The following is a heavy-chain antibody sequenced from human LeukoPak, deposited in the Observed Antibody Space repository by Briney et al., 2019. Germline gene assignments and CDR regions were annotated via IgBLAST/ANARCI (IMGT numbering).Heavy chain of an antibody. D-gene: IGHD4-17*01. CDR2: IFISGGT. CDR3: ARALYGDYLKKNWFDP. Sequence: PSETLSLTCTVSGDSITSGSYYWSWIRQPAGKGLDWIGRIFISGGTNYNPSLRSRVTMSLDTSKNQFSLKLYSVTAADTAVYYCARALYGDYLKKNWFDPWGQGTLVTVSS. V-gene: IGHV4-61*02. J-gene: IGHJ5*02. CDR1: GDSITSGSYY.